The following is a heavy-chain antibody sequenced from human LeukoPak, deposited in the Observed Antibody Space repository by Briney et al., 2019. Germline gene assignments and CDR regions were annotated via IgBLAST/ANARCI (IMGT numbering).Heavy chain of an antibody. V-gene: IGHV4-59*01. D-gene: IGHD3-22*01. CDR3: ARRDYYDSSGPGLDNWFDP. CDR1: GGSISSYY. J-gene: IGHJ5*02. CDR2: IYYSGST. Sequence: SETLSLTCTVSGGSISSYYWSWIRQPPGKGLEWMGYIYYSGSTNYNPSLKSRVTISVDTSKNQFSLKLSSVTAADTAVYYCARRDYYDSSGPGLDNWFDPWGQGTLVTVSS.